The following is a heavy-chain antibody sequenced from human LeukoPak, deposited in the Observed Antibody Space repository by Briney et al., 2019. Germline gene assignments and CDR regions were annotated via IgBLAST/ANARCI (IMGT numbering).Heavy chain of an antibody. CDR3: VRLGVGATTRSLDY. V-gene: IGHV4-39*01. D-gene: IGHD1-26*01. J-gene: IGHJ4*02. CDR2: IYYSGST. Sequence: WLRRAPGKGGEGRGSIYYSGSTSSNPSLKTRVTISVDTSKNQFSLKLSSVTAADTAVYYCVRLGVGATTRSLDYWGQRTLVTVSS.